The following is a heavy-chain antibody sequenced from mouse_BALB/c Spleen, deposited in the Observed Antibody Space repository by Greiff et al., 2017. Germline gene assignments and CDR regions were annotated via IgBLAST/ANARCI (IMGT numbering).Heavy chain of an antibody. J-gene: IGHJ2*01. CDR3: ARGGYYGSSFDY. D-gene: IGHD1-1*01. Sequence: EVKLVESGGGLVKPGGSLKLSCAASGFTFSDYYMYWVRQTPEKRLEWVATISDGGSYTYYPDSVKGRFTISRDNAKNNLYLQMSSLKSEDTAMYYCARGGYYGSSFDYWGQGTTLTVSS. V-gene: IGHV5-4*02. CDR2: ISDGGSYT. CDR1: GFTFSDYY.